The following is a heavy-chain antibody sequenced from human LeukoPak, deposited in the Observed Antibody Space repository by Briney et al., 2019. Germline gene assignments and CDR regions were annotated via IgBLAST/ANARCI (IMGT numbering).Heavy chain of an antibody. CDR2: ISYDGSNK. J-gene: IGHJ4*02. Sequence: GGSLRLSCAASGFTFSSYAMHWVRHAPGKGLEWVAVISYDGSNKYYADSVKGRFTISRDNSKNTLYLQMNSLRAEDTAVYYCARDSLGVDYWGQGTLVTVSS. V-gene: IGHV3-30*04. CDR3: ARDSLGVDY. CDR1: GFTFSSYA.